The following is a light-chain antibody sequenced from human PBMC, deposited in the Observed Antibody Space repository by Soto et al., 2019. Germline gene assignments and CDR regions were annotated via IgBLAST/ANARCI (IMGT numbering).Light chain of an antibody. CDR3: QQYHNWPPWT. CDR2: AAS. V-gene: IGKV3-15*01. Sequence: EIVMTQSPATLSVSPGERATLSCRASQSVNRNLAWYQQKPGQAPRLLIYAASTRATGIPARFSGSGSGTEFTLTISSLQSEDFAVYYCQQYHNWPPWTFGQGTKV. J-gene: IGKJ1*01. CDR1: QSVNRN.